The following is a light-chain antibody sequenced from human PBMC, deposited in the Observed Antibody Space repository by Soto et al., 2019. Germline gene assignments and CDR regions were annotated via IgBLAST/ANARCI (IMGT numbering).Light chain of an antibody. CDR2: EVS. Sequence: QSVLTQPASVSGSPGQSITISCTGSSSDVGGYDYVFWYQQHPGRAPKLMIYEVSNRPSGVSNRFSGSKSGNTASLTISGLQAEDEADYYCCSYTGSLTLLFGGGTK. CDR3: CSYTGSLTLL. CDR1: SSDVGGYDY. V-gene: IGLV2-14*01. J-gene: IGLJ2*01.